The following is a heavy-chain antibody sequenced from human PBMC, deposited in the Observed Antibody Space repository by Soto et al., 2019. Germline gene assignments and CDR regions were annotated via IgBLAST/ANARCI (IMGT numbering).Heavy chain of an antibody. CDR1: GGSFSGFY. J-gene: IGHJ4*02. CDR2: INPSGST. CDR3: ARATPGYSGSWYVY. Sequence: SDTLSLTCAFYGGSFSGFYWSWIRQPPGKGLEWIGEINPSGSTNYNPSLKSRVTISIDTSKNQFSLELSSVTAADTAVYYCARATPGYSGSWYVYWGQGTLVTVS. V-gene: IGHV4-34*01. D-gene: IGHD6-13*01.